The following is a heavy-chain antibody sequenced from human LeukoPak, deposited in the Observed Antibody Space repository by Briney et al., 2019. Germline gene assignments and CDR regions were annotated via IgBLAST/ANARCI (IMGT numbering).Heavy chain of an antibody. CDR2: IYYSGST. Sequence: PSETLSLTCTVSGGSISSSNYYWGWIRQPPGKGLEWIGSIYYSGSTYYNPSLKSPVTISVDTSKNQFSLKLNSVTAADTTLYYCVRLITTPIRYYFDYWGQGTLVTVSS. J-gene: IGHJ4*02. CDR1: GGSISSSNYY. CDR3: VRLITTPIRYYFDY. V-gene: IGHV4-39*01. D-gene: IGHD3-22*01.